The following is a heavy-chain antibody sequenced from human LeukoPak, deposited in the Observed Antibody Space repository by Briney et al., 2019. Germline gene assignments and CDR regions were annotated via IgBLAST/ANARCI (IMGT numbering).Heavy chain of an antibody. J-gene: IGHJ4*02. CDR3: ARERGYNYGYGDY. CDR2: ISSSSNYI. D-gene: IGHD5-18*01. CDR1: GFTFSSYN. Sequence: GGSLRLSCAASGFTFSSYNMNWVRQAPGKGPEWVSSISSSSNYIYYADSAKGRFTISRDNAKNSLYLQMNSLRVEDTAVYYCARERGYNYGYGDYWGQGTLVTVSS. V-gene: IGHV3-21*01.